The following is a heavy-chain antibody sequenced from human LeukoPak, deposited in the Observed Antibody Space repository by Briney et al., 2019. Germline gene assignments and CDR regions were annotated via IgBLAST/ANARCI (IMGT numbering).Heavy chain of an antibody. CDR3: ARDAPSETAMVSAFDF. V-gene: IGHV1-69*01. CDR1: GGTFSTYA. Sequence: SVTVSCKASGGTFSTYAISWVRQAPGQGLEWMGGIIPIFGTANYAQKFQGRVTITADVSTSTAYLQLSSLRSEDTAVYFCARDAPSETAMVSAFDFWGQGTMVTVSS. CDR2: IIPIFGTA. J-gene: IGHJ3*01. D-gene: IGHD5-18*01.